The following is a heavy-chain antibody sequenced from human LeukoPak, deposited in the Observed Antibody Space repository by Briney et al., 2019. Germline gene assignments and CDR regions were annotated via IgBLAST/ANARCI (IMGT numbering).Heavy chain of an antibody. CDR2: ISGSSSYI. V-gene: IGHV3-21*01. Sequence: PGGSLRLSCAASGFAFSNYSMNWVRLAPGKGLEWVSSISGSSSYIYYADSLKGRFTISRDNAKNSLYLQMNSLTAEDTALYYCARGYSGWSSWGQGTLVTVSS. CDR3: ARGYSGWSS. J-gene: IGHJ5*02. CDR1: GFAFSNYS. D-gene: IGHD6-19*01.